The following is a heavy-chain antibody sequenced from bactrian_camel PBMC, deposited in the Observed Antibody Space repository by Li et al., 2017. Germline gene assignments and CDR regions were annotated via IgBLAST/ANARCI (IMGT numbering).Heavy chain of an antibody. CDR1: GLTLSSSA. Sequence: VQLVESGGGFVQPGGSLRLSCAASGLTLSSSAMSWVRQAPGKGPEWVSSINRGNGRTDYADSVKGRFTISQDHAKNVLYLQMNSLKAEDTGVYYCTAVSGYWGQGTQVTVS. D-gene: IGHD8*01. V-gene: IGHV3S31*01. CDR3: TAVSGY. J-gene: IGHJ4*01. CDR2: INRGNGRT.